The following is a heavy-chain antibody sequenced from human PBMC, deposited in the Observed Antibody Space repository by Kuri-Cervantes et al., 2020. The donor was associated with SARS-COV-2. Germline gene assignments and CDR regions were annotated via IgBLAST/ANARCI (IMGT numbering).Heavy chain of an antibody. CDR2: IYPGDSDT. V-gene: IGHV5-51*01. D-gene: IGHD2-2*01. CDR1: GFSFTNYW. J-gene: IGHJ5*02. CDR3: ARLVDIVVVPAAQRGWFDP. Sequence: GESLKISCKGSGFSFTNYWIGWVRQMPGKGLEWMGIIYPGDSDTRYSPSFQGLVTISADKSISTAYLQWSSLKASDTAMYYCARLVDIVVVPAAQRGWFDPWGQGTLVTVSS.